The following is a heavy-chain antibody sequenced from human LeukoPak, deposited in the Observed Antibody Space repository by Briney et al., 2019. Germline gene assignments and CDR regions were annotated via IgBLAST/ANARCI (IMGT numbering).Heavy chain of an antibody. D-gene: IGHD3-10*01. V-gene: IGHV3-21*01. CDR1: TFTFSSYT. CDR2: ISPSGNSK. CDR3: VRDFLGESGAGGY. J-gene: IGHJ4*02. Sequence: GGSLRLSCATSTFTFSSYTMNWVRQAPGKGPEWVSSISPSGNSKYHADSVKGRFTISRDNAENSLYMQMKSLRAEDTGVYYCVRDFLGESGAGGYWGQGTLVTVSS.